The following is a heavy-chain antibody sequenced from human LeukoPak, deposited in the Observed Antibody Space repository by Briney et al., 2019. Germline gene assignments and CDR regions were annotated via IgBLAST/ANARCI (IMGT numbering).Heavy chain of an antibody. CDR1: GFTFRSYT. Sequence: GGSLRLSCAASGFTFRSYTMHWARQAPGKGLEGVAVLWSDGRTEKYADSVKGRFTVSRDNSKNTLYLQMNSLRADDTAVYYCARRVLTGLGGNWFDPWGQGTLVTVSS. V-gene: IGHV3-33*01. J-gene: IGHJ5*02. D-gene: IGHD3-16*01. CDR3: ARRVLTGLGGNWFDP. CDR2: LWSDGRTE.